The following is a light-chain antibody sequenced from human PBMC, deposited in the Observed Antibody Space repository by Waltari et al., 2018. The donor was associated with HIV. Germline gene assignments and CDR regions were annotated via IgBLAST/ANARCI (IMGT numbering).Light chain of an antibody. Sequence: EIVMTQSPATLSVSPGERATLSCRASQSVGSNLAWYQKKPGQAPRLLIYGASTRATGIPGRFSGSGSGTEFTLTIDSLQSEDFALYYCQQYNNWPPGATFGGGTKVEIK. CDR3: QQYNNWPPGAT. V-gene: IGKV3-15*01. CDR1: QSVGSN. CDR2: GAS. J-gene: IGKJ4*01.